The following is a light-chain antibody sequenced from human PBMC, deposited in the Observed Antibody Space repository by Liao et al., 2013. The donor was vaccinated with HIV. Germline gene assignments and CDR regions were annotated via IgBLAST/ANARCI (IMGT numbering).Light chain of an antibody. Sequence: SYVLTQSPSVSVAPGKTARITCGGNKIGSKSVHWYQQKPGQAPVLVIYYGDRPSGIPERFSGSNSGNTATLTISRVEAGDEADYYCQVWDTSDHGVFGGGTKLTVL. J-gene: IGLJ3*02. CDR1: KIGSKS. V-gene: IGLV3-21*04. CDR3: QVWDTSDHGV. CDR2: YG.